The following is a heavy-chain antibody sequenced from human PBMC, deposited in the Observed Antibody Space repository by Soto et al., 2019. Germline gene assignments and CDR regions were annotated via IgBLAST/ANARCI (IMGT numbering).Heavy chain of an antibody. V-gene: IGHV1-2*04. CDR2: INPNSGGT. CDR1: GYTFTGYY. D-gene: IGHD2-2*01. J-gene: IGHJ4*02. CDR3: ARDLVVVPAAYDY. Sequence: ASVKVSCKASGYTFTGYYMHWVRQAPGQGLEWMGWINPNSGGTNYAQKFQGWVTMTRDTSISTAYMELSSLRSDDTAVYYCARDLVVVPAAYDYWGQGTLVTVSS.